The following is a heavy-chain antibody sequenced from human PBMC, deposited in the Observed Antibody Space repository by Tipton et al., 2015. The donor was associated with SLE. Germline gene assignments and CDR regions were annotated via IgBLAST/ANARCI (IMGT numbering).Heavy chain of an antibody. J-gene: IGHJ6*02. CDR3: ARVAVALNYDILTGPGYYYGMDV. CDR2: IYYSGST. Sequence: TLSLTCAVYGGSISSSSSYYWGWIRQPPGKGLEWIGSIYYSGSTYYNPSLKSRVTISVDTSKNQFSLKLSSVTAADTAVYYCARVAVALNYDILTGPGYYYGMDVWGQGTTVTVSS. CDR1: GGSISSSSSYY. V-gene: IGHV4-39*07. D-gene: IGHD3-9*01.